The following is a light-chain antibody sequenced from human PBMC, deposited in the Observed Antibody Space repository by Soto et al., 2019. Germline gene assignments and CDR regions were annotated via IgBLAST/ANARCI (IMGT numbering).Light chain of an antibody. CDR1: SFNIGSNY. Sequence: QSVLTQPPSVSAAPGQKVTISCSGSSFNIGSNYVSWYQQLPGTAPKLLIYDNNNRPSGIPDRFSGSKSGTSATLGITGLQTGDEGDYYCGTWDSSLRGVVFGGGTQLTVL. CDR3: GTWDSSLRGVV. CDR2: DNN. V-gene: IGLV1-51*01. J-gene: IGLJ2*01.